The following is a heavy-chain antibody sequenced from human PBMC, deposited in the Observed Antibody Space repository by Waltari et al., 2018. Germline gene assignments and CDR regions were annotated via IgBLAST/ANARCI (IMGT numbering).Heavy chain of an antibody. CDR1: GYTLAELS. Sequence: QVQLVQSGAEVKKPGASGTVSCKVSGYTLAELSMHLLRQAPGKGLEWMGVFDPEDGETIYAQKFQGRVTMTEDTSTDTAYMELSSLRSEDTAVYYCATATLEMATTDWGASWGQGTLVTVSS. D-gene: IGHD1-1*01. CDR2: FDPEDGET. CDR3: ATATLEMATTDWGAS. V-gene: IGHV1-24*01. J-gene: IGHJ4*02.